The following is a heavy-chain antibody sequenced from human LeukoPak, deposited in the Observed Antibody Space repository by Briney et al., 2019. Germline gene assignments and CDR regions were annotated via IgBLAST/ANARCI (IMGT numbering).Heavy chain of an antibody. V-gene: IGHV3-64*02. CDR3: ARGLFGLWLVYDY. CDR2: ISSNGGTT. Sequence: GGSLRLSCAASGFTFSSYAMNWVRQAPGKGLQYVSAISSNGGTTHYADSVKGRFTIPRDNSKNTLYLQMGSLRAEDMAVYYCARGLFGLWLVYDYWGQGTLVTVSS. J-gene: IGHJ4*02. D-gene: IGHD6-19*01. CDR1: GFTFSSYA.